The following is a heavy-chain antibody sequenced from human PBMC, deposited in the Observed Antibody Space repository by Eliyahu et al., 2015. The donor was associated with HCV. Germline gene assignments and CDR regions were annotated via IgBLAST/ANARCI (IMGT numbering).Heavy chain of an antibody. CDR2: IYHSGST. J-gene: IGHJ4*02. V-gene: IGHV4-38-2*01. D-gene: IGHD5-12*01. Sequence: QVQLQESGPGLVKPSETLSLTCAVSGYSISSGYYWGWIRQPPGKGLEWIGSIYHSGSTYYNPSLKSRVTISVDTSKNQFSLKLSSVTAADTAVYYCARFKGLRSDYWGQGTLVTVSS. CDR1: GYSISSGYY. CDR3: ARFKGLRSDY.